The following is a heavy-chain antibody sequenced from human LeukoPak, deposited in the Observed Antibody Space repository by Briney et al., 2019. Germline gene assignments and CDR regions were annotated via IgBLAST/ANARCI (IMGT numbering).Heavy chain of an antibody. CDR1: GYTFTSYY. V-gene: IGHV1-46*01. CDR3: AREEGDILTGYRGWYFDY. Sequence: ASVKVSCKASGYTFTSYYMHWVRQAPGQGLEWMGIINPSGGSTSYAQKFQGRVTMTTDTSTSTVYMELSSLRSEDTAVYYCAREEGDILTGYRGWYFDYWGQGPLVTVSS. CDR2: INPSGGST. J-gene: IGHJ4*02. D-gene: IGHD3-9*01.